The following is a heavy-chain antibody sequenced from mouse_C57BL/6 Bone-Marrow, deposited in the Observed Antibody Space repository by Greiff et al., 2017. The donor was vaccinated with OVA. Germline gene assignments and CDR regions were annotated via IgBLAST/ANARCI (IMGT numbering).Heavy chain of an antibody. V-gene: IGHV1-50*01. J-gene: IGHJ2*01. D-gene: IGHD1-1*01. CDR2: IDPSDSYT. CDR3: AREITTVYFDY. Sequence: QVQLQQPGAELVKPGASVKLSCKASGYTFTSYWMQWVKQRPGQGLEWIGAIDPSDSYTNYNQKFEGKATLTVDTSSSTAYMQLSSLTSEDSAVYYCAREITTVYFDYWGQGTTLTVSS. CDR1: GYTFTSYW.